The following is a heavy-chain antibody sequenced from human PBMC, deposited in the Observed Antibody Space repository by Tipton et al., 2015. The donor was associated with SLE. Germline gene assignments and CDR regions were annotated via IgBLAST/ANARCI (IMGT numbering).Heavy chain of an antibody. J-gene: IGHJ4*02. Sequence: PGLVKPSETLSLTCTVSGDSISSSNYYWGWIRQPPGKGLEWIGTISSSGRTYYIPSLSSRLTVSLDTSKNQFPLKLSSLTVSDTAVYYCARGHTMRRGVSPFDFWGQGSLVTVSS. V-gene: IGHV4-39*01. D-gene: IGHD3-10*01. CDR3: ARGHTMRRGVSPFDF. CDR1: GDSISSSNYY. CDR2: ISSSGRT.